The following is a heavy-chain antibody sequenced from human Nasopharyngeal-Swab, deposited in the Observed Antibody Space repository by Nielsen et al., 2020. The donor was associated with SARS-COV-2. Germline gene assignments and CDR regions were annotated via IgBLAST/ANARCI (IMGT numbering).Heavy chain of an antibody. Sequence: GESLKISCAASGFIFSGSAMHWVRQASWKGLEWVGRIGDKDHNYATTYGAAVKGRFTISRDDSKNTAFLQMDSLKTEDTALYYCTTDYYFDYWGQGTLVTVSS. V-gene: IGHV3-73*01. CDR3: TTDYYFDY. CDR1: GFIFSGSA. CDR2: IGDKDHNYAT. J-gene: IGHJ4*02.